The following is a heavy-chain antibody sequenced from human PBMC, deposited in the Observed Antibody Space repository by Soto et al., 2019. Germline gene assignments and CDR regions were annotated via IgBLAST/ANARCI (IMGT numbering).Heavy chain of an antibody. D-gene: IGHD2-15*01. CDR3: ARMGCSGGSCYSSYYYYYYMDV. J-gene: IGHJ6*03. V-gene: IGHV2-26*01. CDR1: GFSLSNARMG. CDR2: IFSNDEK. Sequence: SGPTLVNPTETLTLTCTVSGFSLSNARMGVSWIRQPPGKALEWLAHIFSNDEKSYSTSLKSRLTISKDTSKSQVVLTMTNMDPVDTATYYCARMGCSGGSCYSSYYYYYYMDVWGKGTTVTVSS.